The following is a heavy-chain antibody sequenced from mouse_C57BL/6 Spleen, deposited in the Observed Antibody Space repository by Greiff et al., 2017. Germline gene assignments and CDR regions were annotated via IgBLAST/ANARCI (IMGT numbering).Heavy chain of an antibody. CDR3: ARDRMGRDYAMDY. V-gene: IGHV3-6*01. J-gene: IGHJ4*01. CDR2: ISYDGSN. Sequence: EVKLMESGPGLVKPSQSLSLTCSVTGYSITSGYYWNWIRQFPGNKLEWMGYISYDGSNNYNPSLKNRISITRDTSKNQFFLKLNSVTTEDTATYYCARDRMGRDYAMDYWGQGTSVTVSS. D-gene: IGHD4-1*01. CDR1: GYSITSGYY.